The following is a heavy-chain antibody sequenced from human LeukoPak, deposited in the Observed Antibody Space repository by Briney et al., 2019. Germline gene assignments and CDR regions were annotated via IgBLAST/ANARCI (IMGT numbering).Heavy chain of an antibody. J-gene: IGHJ4*02. Sequence: TGGSLRLSCAASGFTFNTYWMHWVRQSPGKGLVWVSRINSDGSSTTYADSVKGRFTTSRDNAKNTVYLQMNSLRDEDTAVYYCTKGGTVGFDSWGQGTVVTVSS. CDR1: GFTFNTYW. CDR2: INSDGSST. CDR3: TKGGTVGFDS. V-gene: IGHV3-74*01. D-gene: IGHD1-1*01.